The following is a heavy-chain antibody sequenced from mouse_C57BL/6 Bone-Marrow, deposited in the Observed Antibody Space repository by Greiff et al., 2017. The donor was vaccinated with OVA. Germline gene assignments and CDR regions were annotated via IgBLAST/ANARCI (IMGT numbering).Heavy chain of an antibody. CDR3: ARRDYYGSSGWYFDV. CDR1: GYSITSGYY. Sequence: ESGPGLVKPSQSLSLTCSVTGYSITSGYYWNWIRQFPGNKLEWMGYISYDGSNNYNPSLKNRISITRDTSKNQFFLKLNSVTTEDTATYYCARRDYYGSSGWYFDVWGTGTTVTVSS. D-gene: IGHD1-1*01. V-gene: IGHV3-6*01. J-gene: IGHJ1*03. CDR2: ISYDGSN.